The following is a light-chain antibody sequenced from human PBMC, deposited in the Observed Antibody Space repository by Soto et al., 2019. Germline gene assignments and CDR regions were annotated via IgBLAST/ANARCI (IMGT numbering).Light chain of an antibody. CDR1: QSVNSY. J-gene: IGKJ4*01. Sequence: IMLTQSAATLSLSTGERATLSCSASQSVNSYLAWYQQRPGQAPRLLIYDASNRATGIPARFSGSGSGTDFTLTISSLEPEDFAVYYCQQRSNLLTFGGGTKVDIK. CDR2: DAS. CDR3: QQRSNLLT. V-gene: IGKV3-11*01.